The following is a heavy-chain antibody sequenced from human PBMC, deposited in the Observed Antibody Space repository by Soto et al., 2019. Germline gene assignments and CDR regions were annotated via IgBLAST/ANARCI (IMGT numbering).Heavy chain of an antibody. CDR1: GGTFSNYP. J-gene: IGHJ2*01. D-gene: IGHD5-12*01. CDR3: ARGNRRWLQLWYFDL. Sequence: QVHLVQSGAEVKKPGSSVKVSCKASGGTFSNYPVSWVRQAPGQGLEWMGGIIPMYGTVNYAQKFQGRVTXPXAXSXRTAYMELSSLRSEDTAVYYCARGNRRWLQLWYFDLWGRGTLVTVSS. V-gene: IGHV1-69*05. CDR2: IIPMYGTV.